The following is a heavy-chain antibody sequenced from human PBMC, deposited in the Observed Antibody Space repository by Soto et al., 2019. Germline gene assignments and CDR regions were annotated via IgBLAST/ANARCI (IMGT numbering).Heavy chain of an antibody. D-gene: IGHD6-13*01. V-gene: IGHV3-7*05. J-gene: IGHJ4*02. CDR3: ARMVSGPKPGIAAAGSGKRSANDY. CDR1: GFTFSSYW. Sequence: PGGSLRLSCAASGFTFSSYWMSWVRQAPGKGLEWVANIKQDGSEKYYVDSVKGRFTISRDNAKNSLYLQMNSLRAEDTAVYYCARMVSGPKPGIAAAGSGKRSANDYWGQGTLVTVSS. CDR2: IKQDGSEK.